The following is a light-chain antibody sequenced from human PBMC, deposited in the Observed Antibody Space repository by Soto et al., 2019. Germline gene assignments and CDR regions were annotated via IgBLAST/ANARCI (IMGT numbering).Light chain of an antibody. Sequence: QSALTQPASVSGPPGQSISISCSGTSSDVGGYNYVSWYQQHPGKAPKLMIYEVSNRPSGVSNRFSGSKSGNTASLTISGLQAEDEADYYCSSYTSINTYVFGSGTKVTVL. CDR1: SSDVGGYNY. CDR2: EVS. CDR3: SSYTSINTYV. V-gene: IGLV2-14*01. J-gene: IGLJ1*01.